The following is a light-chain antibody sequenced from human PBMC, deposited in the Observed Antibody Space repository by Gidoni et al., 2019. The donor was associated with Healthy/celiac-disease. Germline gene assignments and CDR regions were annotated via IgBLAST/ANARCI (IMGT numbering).Light chain of an antibody. Sequence: ENVLTQSPATLSLFPGERATLSCRASQSVSSYLAWYQQKPGQAPRLLIYDASNRATGIPARFSGSGSGTDFTLTISSLEPEDFAVYYCQQRSNWPPYTFGQGTKLEIK. CDR3: QQRSNWPPYT. V-gene: IGKV3-11*01. CDR2: DAS. CDR1: QSVSSY. J-gene: IGKJ2*01.